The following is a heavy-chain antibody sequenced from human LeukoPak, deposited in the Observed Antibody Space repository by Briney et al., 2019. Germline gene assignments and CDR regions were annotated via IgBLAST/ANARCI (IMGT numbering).Heavy chain of an antibody. J-gene: IGHJ4*02. D-gene: IGHD1-26*01. V-gene: IGHV4-4*07. CDR1: SGSINSYY. CDR3: GRQGYTASYYFLDY. Sequence: SETLSLTCTVSSGSINSYYWGWVRQPPGKGLEWIGRIHTTGTTQYNPSLKSRVTMSVDTSTNQFSLNLRSMTAADTAVYYCGRQGYTASYYFLDYWSQGTLVAVS. CDR2: IHTTGTT.